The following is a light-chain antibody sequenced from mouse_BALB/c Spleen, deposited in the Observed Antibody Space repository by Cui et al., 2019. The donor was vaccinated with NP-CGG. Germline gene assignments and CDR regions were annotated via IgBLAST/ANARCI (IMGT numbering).Light chain of an antibody. CDR2: GTN. CDR1: TGAVTTSNY. V-gene: IGLV1*01. J-gene: IGLJ1*01. CDR3: ALWYNNHWV. Sequence: QAVVTQESALTTSPGEIVTLTCRSSTGAVTTSNYANWVQEKPDHLFTGLIGGTNNRAPGVPARFSGSLIGDKAALTITGAQIEDEATYVCALWYNNHWVFGGGTKLTVL.